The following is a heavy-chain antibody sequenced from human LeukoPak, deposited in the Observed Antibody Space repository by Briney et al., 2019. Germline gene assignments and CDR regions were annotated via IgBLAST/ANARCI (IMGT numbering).Heavy chain of an antibody. V-gene: IGHV5-51*01. CDR1: GYSFTSYW. D-gene: IGHD5-12*01. Sequence: GESLKISCKGSGYSFTSYWIGWVRQMPGKGLEWMGIIYPGDSDTRCSPSFQGQVTISADKSISTAYLQWSSLKASDTAMYYCARPLGGYSGYVPWFDPWGQGTLVTVSS. CDR2: IYPGDSDT. J-gene: IGHJ5*02. CDR3: ARPLGGYSGYVPWFDP.